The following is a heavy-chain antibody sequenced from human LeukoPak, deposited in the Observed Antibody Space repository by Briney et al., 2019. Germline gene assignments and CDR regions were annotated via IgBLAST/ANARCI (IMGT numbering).Heavy chain of an antibody. V-gene: IGHV3-30-3*02. CDR3: AKNGVSAAEGGLGGADV. J-gene: IGHJ6*02. CDR1: GFIFSTYA. CDR2: ISYHGRDQ. Sequence: GGSLRLSCAASGFIFSTYAMHWVHQAPGKGLEWVAVISYHGRDQYYADSVKGRFTISRDNSKNTLYLQMNSLRPEDTAVYYCAKNGVSAAEGGLGGADVWGQGTTVTVSS. D-gene: IGHD6-13*01.